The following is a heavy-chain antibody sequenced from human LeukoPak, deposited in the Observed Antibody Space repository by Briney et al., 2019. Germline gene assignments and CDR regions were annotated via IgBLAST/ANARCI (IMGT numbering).Heavy chain of an antibody. Sequence: ASVKVSCKASGYIFTSYRINWVRQAPGQGLEWMGRISTYNGNTDYAQMLQGRVTMTTDASTTTAYMELRSLRSDDTAVYYCTREPSEVADGDYWGQGTLVTVSS. CDR2: ISTYNGNT. CDR1: GYIFTSYR. J-gene: IGHJ4*02. V-gene: IGHV1-18*01. CDR3: TREPSEVADGDY. D-gene: IGHD2-15*01.